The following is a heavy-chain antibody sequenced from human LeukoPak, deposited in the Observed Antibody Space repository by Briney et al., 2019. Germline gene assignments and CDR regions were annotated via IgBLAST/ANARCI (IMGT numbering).Heavy chain of an antibody. CDR2: INPNSGGT. CDR1: GYTFTGYY. CDR3: AMTTVTTFYYFDY. V-gene: IGHV1-2*02. Sequence: GASVKVSCKASGYTFTGYYMHWVRQAPGQGLEWMGWINPNSGGTNYAQKLQGRVTMTTDTSTSTAYMELRSLRSDDTAVYYCAMTTVTTFYYFDYWGQGTLVTVSS. J-gene: IGHJ4*02. D-gene: IGHD4-17*01.